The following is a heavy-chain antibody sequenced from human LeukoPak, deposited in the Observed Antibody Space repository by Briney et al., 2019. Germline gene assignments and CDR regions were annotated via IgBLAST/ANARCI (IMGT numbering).Heavy chain of an antibody. CDR3: ARMGPGVGSYFDY. Sequence: GGSLRLSCAASGCTFSSCSMNWVCQAPGKGLEWVSSISSTSTYTYYADSVKGRFTISRDNAENSLYLQMTSLRAEDTAVYYCARMGPGVGSYFDYWGQGTLVTVSS. V-gene: IGHV3-21*01. J-gene: IGHJ4*02. CDR1: GCTFSSCS. CDR2: ISSTSTYT. D-gene: IGHD3-10*01.